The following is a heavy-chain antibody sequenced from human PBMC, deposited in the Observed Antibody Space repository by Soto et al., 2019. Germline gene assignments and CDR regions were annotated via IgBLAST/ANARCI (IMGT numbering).Heavy chain of an antibody. Sequence: QVQLVQSGAEVKKPGASVKVSCKASGYTFTSYGISWVRQAPGQGLEWMGWISAYNGNTNYAQKLQGRVTMTTDTSTSTAYMELRSLRSDYTAVYYCARDVRTGYCSSTSCYRVYYYYGMDVWGQGTTVTVSS. J-gene: IGHJ6*02. D-gene: IGHD2-2*02. V-gene: IGHV1-18*04. CDR3: ARDVRTGYCSSTSCYRVYYYYGMDV. CDR1: GYTFTSYG. CDR2: ISAYNGNT.